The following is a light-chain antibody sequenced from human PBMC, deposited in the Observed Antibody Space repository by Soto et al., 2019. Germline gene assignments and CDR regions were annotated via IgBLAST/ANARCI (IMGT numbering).Light chain of an antibody. J-gene: IGLJ1*01. CDR1: ISDVGGYNF. CDR3: SSFTGSNYV. V-gene: IGLV2-14*03. Sequence: QSALTQPASVSGSPGQSITISCTATISDVGGYNFVSWYQQYPGKAPKLMICDVSNRPSGVSNRFSGSKSGNTASLTISGLQAEDEADYYCSSFTGSNYVFGTGTQLTV. CDR2: DVS.